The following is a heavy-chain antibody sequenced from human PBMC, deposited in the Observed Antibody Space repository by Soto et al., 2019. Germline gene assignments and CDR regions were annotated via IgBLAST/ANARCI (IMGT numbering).Heavy chain of an antibody. CDR1: GGAFSRYA. D-gene: IGHD6-6*01. CDR3: AREYEYQILEFDALDI. CDR2: IFPMYGTP. V-gene: IGHV1-69*13. J-gene: IGHJ3*02. Sequence: SVKVSCKASGGAFSRYAISWVRQAPGQGLEWVGGIFPMYGTPVYAQKLQGRVTLTADEATTTAYMELSGLRYEDTAFYYCAREYEYQILEFDALDIWGQGTMVNVSS.